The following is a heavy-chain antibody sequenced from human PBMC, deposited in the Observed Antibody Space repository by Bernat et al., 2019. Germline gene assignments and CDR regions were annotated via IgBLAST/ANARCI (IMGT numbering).Heavy chain of an antibody. V-gene: IGHV3-33*01. CDR2: IWSGGTNK. J-gene: IGHJ5*02. D-gene: IGHD3-16*02. CDR3: ARLLYRNFVGGLDP. Sequence: QVQLVESGGGVVQPGTSLRLSCVGSGFRFSDHGIHWVRQAPGKGLEWVAIIWSGGTNKDYADSVKGRFTISRDNSKNTVYLQMSSLRAEDTAIYYCARLLYRNFVGGLDPWGQGTLVTVSS. CDR1: GFRFSDHG.